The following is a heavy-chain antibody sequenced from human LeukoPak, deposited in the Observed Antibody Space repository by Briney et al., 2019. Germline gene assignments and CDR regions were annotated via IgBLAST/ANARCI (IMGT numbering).Heavy chain of an antibody. CDR3: AKGSCSVPELDYYDSSGYCDC. D-gene: IGHD3-22*01. V-gene: IGHV3-30*02. CDR1: GLTLRSYA. J-gene: IGHJ4*02. Sequence: PGGSLRLSCAASGLTLRSYAMDWVCQAPGKGLGWVACIRITGSTTYSADSVKGRFTNSRDNSKNTLYLQMNSLRAEATAVYSVAKGSCSVPELDYYDSSGYCDCGGQGTLVTVSA. CDR2: IRITGSTT.